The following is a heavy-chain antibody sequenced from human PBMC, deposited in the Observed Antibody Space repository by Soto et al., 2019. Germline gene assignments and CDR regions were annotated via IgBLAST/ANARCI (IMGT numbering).Heavy chain of an antibody. V-gene: IGHV3-23*01. CDR1: GFTFSTYA. J-gene: IGHJ4*02. CDR3: AKDLGCSSTNCHKSSFDY. D-gene: IGHD2-2*01. Sequence: PGGYLRLSCAASGFTFSTYAMTWVRQAPGKGLEWVSAISGNGGSTYYADSVKGRFTISRDNSKNTLYLQMNSLRGEDTAVYYCAKDLGCSSTNCHKSSFDYWGQGTLVTVSS. CDR2: ISGNGGST.